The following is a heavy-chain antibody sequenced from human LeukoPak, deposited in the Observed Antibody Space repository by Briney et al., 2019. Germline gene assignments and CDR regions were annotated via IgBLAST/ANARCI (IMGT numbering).Heavy chain of an antibody. D-gene: IGHD2-2*02. J-gene: IGHJ3*02. V-gene: IGHV4-61*02. CDR3: AREVVVPAAIRDQDAFDI. Sequence: SETLSLTCTVSGGSISSGSYYWSWIRQPAGKGLEWIGRIYTSGSTNYNPSLKSRVTISVDTSKNQFSLKLSSVTAADTAVYYCAREVVVPAAIRDQDAFDIWGQGTMVTVSS. CDR1: GGSISSGSYY. CDR2: IYTSGST.